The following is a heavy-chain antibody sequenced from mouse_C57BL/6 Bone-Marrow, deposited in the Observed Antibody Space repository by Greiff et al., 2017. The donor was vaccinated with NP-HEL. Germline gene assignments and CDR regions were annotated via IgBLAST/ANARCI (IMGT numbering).Heavy chain of an antibody. Sequence: VQLQQSGAELMKPGASVKLSCKATGYTFTGYWIEWVKQRPGHGLEWIGEILPGSGSTNYNEKFKGKATFTADTSSNTAYMQLSILTTEDSAIYYCARLALITTVVGDWFAYWGQGTLVTVSA. CDR1: GYTFTGYW. V-gene: IGHV1-9*01. D-gene: IGHD1-1*01. J-gene: IGHJ3*01. CDR3: ARLALITTVVGDWFAY. CDR2: ILPGSGST.